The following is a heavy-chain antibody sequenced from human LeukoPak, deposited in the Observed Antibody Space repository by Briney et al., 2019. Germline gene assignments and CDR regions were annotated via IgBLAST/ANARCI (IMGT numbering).Heavy chain of an antibody. CDR3: ARAAGPYTTSRFHY. Sequence: SVTASCKLSGYKFIDSYIPLVHHAPIQEHDWLGRIDPVSGGLHYAQKFQVRVTMTRDTSISTVYMEMGGLKSDDTALYYCARAAGPYTTSRFHYWGQGTLVTVSS. CDR1: GYKFIDSY. V-gene: IGHV1-2*02. J-gene: IGHJ4*02. D-gene: IGHD2-2*01. CDR2: IDPVSGGL.